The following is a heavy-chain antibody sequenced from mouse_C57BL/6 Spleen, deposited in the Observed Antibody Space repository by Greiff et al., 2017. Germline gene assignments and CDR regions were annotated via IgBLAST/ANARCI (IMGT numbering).Heavy chain of an antibody. J-gene: IGHJ3*01. Sequence: EVQLVESGGGLVQPKGSLKLSCAASGFSFNTYAMNWVRQAPGKGLEWVARIRSKSNNYATYYADSVKDRFTISRDDSESMLYLQMNNLKTEGTAMYYCVRQGGGWFAYWGQGTLVTVSA. CDR3: VRQGGGWFAY. V-gene: IGHV10-1*01. CDR1: GFSFNTYA. CDR2: IRSKSNNYAT.